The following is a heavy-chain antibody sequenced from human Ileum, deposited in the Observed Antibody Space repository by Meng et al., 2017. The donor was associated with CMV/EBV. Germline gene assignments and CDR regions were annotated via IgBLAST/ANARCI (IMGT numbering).Heavy chain of an antibody. D-gene: IGHD6-13*01. CDR2: IYYSGST. CDR3: AREIPSSSWYYLDY. V-gene: IGHV4-30-4*08. J-gene: IGHJ4*02. Sequence: QGQLQESGPGLGKLSQTLSLTCTVSGGSISSGDYYWSWIRQPPGKGLEWIGYIYYSGSTYYNPSLKSRVTISVDTSKNQFSLKLSSVTAADTAVYYCAREIPSSSWYYLDYWGQGTLVTVSS. CDR1: GGSISSGDYY.